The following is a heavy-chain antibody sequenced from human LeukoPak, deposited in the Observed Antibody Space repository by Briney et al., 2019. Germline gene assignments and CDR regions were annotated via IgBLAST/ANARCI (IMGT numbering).Heavy chain of an antibody. CDR2: INHSGST. D-gene: IGHD3-22*01. Sequence: SETLSLTCAVYGGSFSGYYWSWIRQPPGEGVEWIGEINHSGSTNYNPSLKSRVTISVDTSKNQFSLKLSSVTAADTAVYYCARQPSGYYAVDYWGQGTLVTVSS. CDR3: ARQPSGYYAVDY. J-gene: IGHJ4*02. CDR1: GGSFSGYY. V-gene: IGHV4-34*01.